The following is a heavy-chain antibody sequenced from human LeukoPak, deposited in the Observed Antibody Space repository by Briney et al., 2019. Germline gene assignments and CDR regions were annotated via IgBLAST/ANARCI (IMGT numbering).Heavy chain of an antibody. J-gene: IGHJ4*02. V-gene: IGHV4-4*02. Sequence: PSETLSLTCGVSGGSISSTNWWSWVRQPPGQGLEWIGEISLTGRTNYNPSLNGRVTMSLDESRNQLSLNLTSVTAADTAIYYCSRESGAFCSSGYWGQGTLVIVPP. CDR3: SRESGAFCSSGY. D-gene: IGHD2-21*02. CDR1: GGSISSTNW. CDR2: ISLTGRT.